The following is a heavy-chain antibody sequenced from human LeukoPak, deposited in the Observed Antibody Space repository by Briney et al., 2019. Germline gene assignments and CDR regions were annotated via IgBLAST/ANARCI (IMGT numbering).Heavy chain of an antibody. Sequence: GGSLRLSCAASGFTFSTYAMSWVRQAPGKGLEWVSAISGSGGSTYYADSVKGRFTISRDNSKNTLYLQMNSLRAEDTAVYYCARDHTIRGVVISGWFDPWGQGTLVTVSS. CDR2: ISGSGGST. CDR3: ARDHTIRGVVISGWFDP. D-gene: IGHD3-3*01. J-gene: IGHJ5*02. CDR1: GFTFSTYA. V-gene: IGHV3-23*01.